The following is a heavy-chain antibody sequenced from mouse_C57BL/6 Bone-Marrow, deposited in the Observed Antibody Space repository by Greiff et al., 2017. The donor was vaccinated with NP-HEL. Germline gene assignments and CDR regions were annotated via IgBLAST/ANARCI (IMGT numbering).Heavy chain of an antibody. CDR3: AGEGGVRRRTYDGDY. J-gene: IGHJ4*01. D-gene: IGHD2-3*01. CDR2: INYDGSST. CDR1: GFTFSDYY. Sequence: EVKVEESEGGLVQPGSSMKLSCTTSGFTFSDYYMAWVRQVPEKGLDWVANINYDGSSTYYLDSLKSRFIITRANAKNILYLQMSSLKSEDTATYYCAGEGGVRRRTYDGDYWGQGTAVTVSA. V-gene: IGHV5-16*01.